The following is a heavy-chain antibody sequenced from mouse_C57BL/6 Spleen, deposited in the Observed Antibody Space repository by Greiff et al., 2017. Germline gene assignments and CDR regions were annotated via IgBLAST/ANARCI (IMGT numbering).Heavy chain of an antibody. CDR2: ISSGSSTI. J-gene: IGHJ4*01. Sequence: EVQLQESGGGLVKPGGSLKLSCAASGFTFSDYGMHWVRQAPEKGLEWVAYISSGSSTIYYADTVKGRFTISRDNPKNTLFLQMTSLRSEDTAMYYCARPGDYYAMDYWGQGTSVTVSS. CDR1: GFTFSDYG. CDR3: ARPGDYYAMDY. V-gene: IGHV5-17*01.